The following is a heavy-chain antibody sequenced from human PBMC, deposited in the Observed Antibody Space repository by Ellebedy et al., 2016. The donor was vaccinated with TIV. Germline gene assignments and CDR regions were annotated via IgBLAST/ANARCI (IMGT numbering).Heavy chain of an antibody. D-gene: IGHD2-2*03. Sequence: ASVKVSCXASGYTFTGYYMHWVRQAPGQGLEWMGWINPNSGGTNYAQKFQGRVTMTRDTSISTAYMELSSLRSEDTAVYYCAREFVDIVVVPAGWFNPWGQGTLVTVSS. CDR3: AREFVDIVVVPAGWFNP. CDR2: INPNSGGT. CDR1: GYTFTGYY. J-gene: IGHJ5*02. V-gene: IGHV1-2*02.